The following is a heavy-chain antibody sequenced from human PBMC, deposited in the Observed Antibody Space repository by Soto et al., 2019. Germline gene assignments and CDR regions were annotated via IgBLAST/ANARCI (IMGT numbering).Heavy chain of an antibody. D-gene: IGHD3-22*01. CDR2: IYSGGST. CDR3: AREAARRDSSGFDY. V-gene: IGHV3-53*01. Sequence: EVQLVESGGGLIQPGGSLRLSCAASGFTVSSNYMSWVRQAPGKGLEWVSVIYSGGSTYYADSVKGRFTISRDNSKNTLYLQMTSLRAEDTAVYYCAREAARRDSSGFDYWGQGTLVTVSS. J-gene: IGHJ4*02. CDR1: GFTVSSNY.